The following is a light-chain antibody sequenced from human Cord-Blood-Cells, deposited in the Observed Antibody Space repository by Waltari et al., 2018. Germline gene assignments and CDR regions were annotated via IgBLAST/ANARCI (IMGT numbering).Light chain of an antibody. Sequence: EIVLPQSPATLSLSPGERATLSSSAGQSVISYLSWYKQKPGQAPRLLNYDASNRTTVIPARFSGSGSGRDFTRTSTSPEPEDFAVFYCQQRSNWPYTFGQGTKLESK. CDR2: DAS. J-gene: IGKJ2*01. CDR3: QQRSNWPYT. V-gene: IGKV3-11*02. CDR1: QSVISY.